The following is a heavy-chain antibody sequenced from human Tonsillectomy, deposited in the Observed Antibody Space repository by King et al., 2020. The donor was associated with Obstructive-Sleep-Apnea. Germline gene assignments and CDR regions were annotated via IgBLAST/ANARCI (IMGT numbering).Heavy chain of an antibody. Sequence: VQLQESGPGLVKPSQTLSLTCTVSGGAISSGGDYWSWIRQHPGKGLEWIGYIYYSGRTYYTPSLKSRVTIAVDTSKNQVSLKLSSVTPAETAVYYCAREVPTIMNWFDHWGQGTLVTVSS. J-gene: IGHJ5*02. CDR3: AREVPTIMNWFDH. V-gene: IGHV4-31*03. D-gene: IGHD5-12*01. CDR2: IYYSGRT. CDR1: GGAISSGGDY.